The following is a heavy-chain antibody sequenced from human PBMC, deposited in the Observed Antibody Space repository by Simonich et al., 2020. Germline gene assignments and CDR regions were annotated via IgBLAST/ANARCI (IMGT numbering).Heavy chain of an antibody. Sequence: QVQLQESGPGLVKPSETLSLTCTVSGGSISSYYWSWIRQPPGKGLEWIGYIYYSGSTNYNPSLKSRVTISVDTSKNQFSLKLSSVTAADTAVYYCERHKFWGEVVTAIPGYWYFDLWGRGTLVTVSS. CDR1: GGSISSYY. J-gene: IGHJ2*01. CDR2: IYYSGST. V-gene: IGHV4-59*08. CDR3: ERHKFWGEVVTAIPGYWYFDL. D-gene: IGHD2-21*02.